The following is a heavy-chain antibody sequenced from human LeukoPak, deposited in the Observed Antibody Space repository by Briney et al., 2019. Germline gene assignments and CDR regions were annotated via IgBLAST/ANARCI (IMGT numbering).Heavy chain of an antibody. CDR3: ALGMYSSGWRFDY. V-gene: IGHV5-51*01. Sequence: GESLKISCKGSGYSFTRYWISWVRQMPGKGREWMGIIHPGDSDTRYSPSFQGQVTISADKSITTASLQWSSLKASDTAMYYCALGMYSSGWRFDYWGQGTLVTVSS. CDR1: GYSFTRYW. J-gene: IGHJ4*02. CDR2: IHPGDSDT. D-gene: IGHD6-19*01.